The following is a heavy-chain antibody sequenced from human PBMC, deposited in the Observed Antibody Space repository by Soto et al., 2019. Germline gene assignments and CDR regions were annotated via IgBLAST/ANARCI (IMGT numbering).Heavy chain of an antibody. CDR3: AKDTVAGSSLYGMDV. Sequence: EVQLLESGGGLVQPGGSLRLSCAASGFTFSSYAMSWVRQAPGKGLEWVSAISGSGGSTYYADSVKGRFTISRDNSKNPLYLQMNSLRAEDTAVYYCAKDTVAGSSLYGMDVWGQGTTVTVSS. D-gene: IGHD6-19*01. V-gene: IGHV3-23*01. CDR2: ISGSGGST. J-gene: IGHJ6*02. CDR1: GFTFSSYA.